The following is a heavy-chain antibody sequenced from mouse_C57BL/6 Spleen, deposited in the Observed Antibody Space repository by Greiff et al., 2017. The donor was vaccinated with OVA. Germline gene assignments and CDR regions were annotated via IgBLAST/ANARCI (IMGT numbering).Heavy chain of an antibody. Sequence: EVQGVESGGGLVKPGGSLKLSCAASGFTFSDYGMHWVRQAPEKGLEWVAYISSGSSTIYYADTVKGRFTISRDNAKNTLFLQMTSLRSEDTAMYYCARTYSNYGGVRQWFADWGQATLVTVSA. D-gene: IGHD2-5*01. CDR2: ISSGSSTI. CDR1: GFTFSDYG. CDR3: ARTYSNYGGVRQWFAD. V-gene: IGHV5-17*01. J-gene: IGHJ3*01.